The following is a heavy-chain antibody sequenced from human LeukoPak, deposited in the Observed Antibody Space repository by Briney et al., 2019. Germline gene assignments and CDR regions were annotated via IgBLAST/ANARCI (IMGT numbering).Heavy chain of an antibody. CDR3: ARTSKYYDFWSGYNENDAFDI. J-gene: IGHJ3*02. CDR2: IYPGDSDT. D-gene: IGHD3-3*01. CDR1: GYSFTSYW. V-gene: IGHV5-51*01. Sequence: GESLKISCKGSGYSFTSYWIGWVRQMPGKGLEWMGIIYPGDSDTRYSPSFQGQVTISADKSISTAYLQWSSLKASDTAMYYCARTSKYYDFWSGYNENDAFDIWGQGTMVTVSS.